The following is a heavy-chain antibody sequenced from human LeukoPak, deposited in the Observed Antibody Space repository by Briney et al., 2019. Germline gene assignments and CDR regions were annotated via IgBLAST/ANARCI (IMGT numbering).Heavy chain of an antibody. CDR3: ASGYSRYYYMDV. CDR2: IYSGGST. CDR1: GFTVSNNY. D-gene: IGHD6-13*01. Sequence: GGSLRLSCAASGFTVSNNYMSWVRQAPGKGLEWVSVIYSGGSTYYADSVKGRFTISRDNSKNTLYLQMNSLRAEDTAVYYCASGYSRYYYMDVWGKGTTVTISS. V-gene: IGHV3-66*01. J-gene: IGHJ6*03.